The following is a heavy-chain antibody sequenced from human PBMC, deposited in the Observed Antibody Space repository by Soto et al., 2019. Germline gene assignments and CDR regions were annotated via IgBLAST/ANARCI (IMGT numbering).Heavy chain of an antibody. CDR1: GGTVASSHW. D-gene: IGHD2-15*01. V-gene: IGHV4-4*02. Sequence: SETLSLTCGVSGGTVASSHWWSWVRQSPGRGLEWIGNVYHTGDTNFNPSLQSRVTFSVDTSKNQFSLKLSSVTAADTAVYYCARVVFDDIVVVVAAGDNWFDPWGQGTLVTVSS. CDR2: VYHTGDT. CDR3: ARVVFDDIVVVVAAGDNWFDP. J-gene: IGHJ5*02.